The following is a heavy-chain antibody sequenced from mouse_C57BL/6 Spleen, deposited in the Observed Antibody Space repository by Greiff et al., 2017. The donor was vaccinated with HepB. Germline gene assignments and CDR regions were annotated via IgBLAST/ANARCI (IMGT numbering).Heavy chain of an antibody. Sequence: QVQLQQSGAELMKPGASVKLSCKATGYTFTGYWIEWVKQRPGHGLEWIGEILPGSGSTNYNEKFKGKATFTADTSSKPAYMQRSSLTTEDSAIYYCARRGLYYDYYYFDYWGQGTTLTVSS. CDR3: ARRGLYYDYYYFDY. CDR1: GYTFTGYW. J-gene: IGHJ2*01. V-gene: IGHV1-9*01. D-gene: IGHD2-4*01. CDR2: ILPGSGST.